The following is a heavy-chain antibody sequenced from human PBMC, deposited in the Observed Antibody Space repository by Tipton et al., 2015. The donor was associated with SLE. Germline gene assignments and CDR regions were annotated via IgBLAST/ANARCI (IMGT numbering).Heavy chain of an antibody. CDR1: GGSISSYY. Sequence: TLSLTCTVSGGSISSYYWRWIRQPPGKGLEWIGYIYYSGSTNYNPSLKSRVTISVDTSKNQFSLKLSSVTAADTAVYYCAREGFDYWGQGTLVTVSS. CDR3: AREGFDY. V-gene: IGHV4-59*01. J-gene: IGHJ4*02. CDR2: IYYSGST.